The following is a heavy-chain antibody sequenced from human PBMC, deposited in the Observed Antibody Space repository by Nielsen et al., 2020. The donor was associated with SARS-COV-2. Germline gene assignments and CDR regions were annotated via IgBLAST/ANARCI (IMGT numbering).Heavy chain of an antibody. Sequence: SETLSLTCAVSAGPGGTDGYSWTWIRQPPGKGLEWIAHIDPNGNTYFNPSLKSRVTLSMDKSKRQFSLRLTSVSAADTAVYFCARGDLVVVPSPILGLGPFFYYFYLDVWGKGTTVIVSS. J-gene: IGHJ6*03. V-gene: IGHV4-30-2*01. CDR3: ARGDLVVVPSPILGLGPFFYYFYLDV. CDR1: AGPGGTDGYS. D-gene: IGHD2-2*01. CDR2: IDPNGNT.